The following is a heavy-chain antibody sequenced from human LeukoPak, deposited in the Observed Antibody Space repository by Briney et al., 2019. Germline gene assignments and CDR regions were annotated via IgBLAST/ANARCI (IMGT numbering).Heavy chain of an antibody. CDR1: GGSFSGYY. V-gene: IGHV4-34*01. Sequence: PSETLSLTCAVYGGSFSGYYWSWIRQPPGKGLEWIGEINDIGNTNYDPSLRSRVTISVDTSKNQFSLSLTSATAADTAVYFCARLGSVGYYNYQYMDIWSNGTTVNVSS. J-gene: IGHJ6*03. CDR3: ARLGSVGYYNYQYMDI. D-gene: IGHD2-15*01. CDR2: INDIGNT.